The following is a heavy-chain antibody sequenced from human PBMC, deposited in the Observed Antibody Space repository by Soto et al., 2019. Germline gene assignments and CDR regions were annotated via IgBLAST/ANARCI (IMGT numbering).Heavy chain of an antibody. CDR1: GFTFRWFG. V-gene: IGHV3-30*18. Sequence: QVQLVESGGGVVQPGRSLRLSCAGSGFTFRWFGMNWVRQAPGKGLEWVARLSNDGSNEYYVDSVKGRFTISRDNSKNTLYLQMDSLRAEDTAVYYCAKGEVRGIIPSYFDYWGLGTLVTVSS. CDR3: AKGEVRGIIPSYFDY. CDR2: LSNDGSNE. D-gene: IGHD3-10*01. J-gene: IGHJ4*02.